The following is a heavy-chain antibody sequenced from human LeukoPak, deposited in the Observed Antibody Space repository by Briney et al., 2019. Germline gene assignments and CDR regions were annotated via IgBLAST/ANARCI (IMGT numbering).Heavy chain of an antibody. Sequence: PGGSLRLSCAASGFTFSSYSMNWVRQAPGKGLEWVSSISSSSSYIYYADSVKGRFTISRDNAKNSLYLQMNSLRAEDTAVYYCAKAQGLTFDYWGQGTLVTVSS. J-gene: IGHJ4*02. D-gene: IGHD3/OR15-3a*01. V-gene: IGHV3-21*04. CDR1: GFTFSSYS. CDR3: AKAQGLTFDY. CDR2: ISSSSSYI.